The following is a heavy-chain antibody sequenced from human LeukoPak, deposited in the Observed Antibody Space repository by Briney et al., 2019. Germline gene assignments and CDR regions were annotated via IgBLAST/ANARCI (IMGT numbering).Heavy chain of an antibody. D-gene: IGHD4-17*01. CDR3: ARGPTVTGDAFDI. CDR2: IYYSGNT. CDR1: GGSVNSGTHS. J-gene: IGHJ3*02. Sequence: PSQTLSLTCAVSGGSVNSGTHSWSWIRQPPGKGLEYIGYIYYSGNTYYNPSLKSRLSISIETSKKQFSLRLSSVTAADTAVYYCARGPTVTGDAFDIWGQGTMVTVSS. V-gene: IGHV4-30-4*07.